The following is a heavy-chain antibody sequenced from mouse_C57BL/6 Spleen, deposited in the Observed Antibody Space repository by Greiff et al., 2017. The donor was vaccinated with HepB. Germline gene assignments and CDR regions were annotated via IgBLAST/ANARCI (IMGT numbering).Heavy chain of an antibody. V-gene: IGHV7-3*01. CDR2: IRNKANGYTT. J-gene: IGHJ4*01. CDR3: ARYTSPYYAMDY. CDR1: GFTFTDYY. Sequence: EVKLMESGGGLVQPGGSLSLSCAASGFTFTDYYMSWVRQPPGKALEWLGFIRNKANGYTTEYSASVKGRFTISRDNSQSILYLQMNALRAEDSATYYCARYTSPYYAMDYWGQGTSVTVSS.